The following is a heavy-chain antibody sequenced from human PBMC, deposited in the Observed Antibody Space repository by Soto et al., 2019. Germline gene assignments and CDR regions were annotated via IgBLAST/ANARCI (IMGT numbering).Heavy chain of an antibody. CDR2: IYYSGST. Sequence: QVQLQESGPGLVQPSQPLSLNCTVSGGSISSGGYYWSWIRQHPGKGLEWIGYIYYSGSTYYNPSIKSRVTISVETSKNHFSLKLSAVTAADTAVYYCARGPSIAAADCDGMDVGGQGTTVTVA. CDR1: GGSISSGGYY. D-gene: IGHD6-13*01. CDR3: ARGPSIAAADCDGMDV. V-gene: IGHV4-31*03. J-gene: IGHJ6*02.